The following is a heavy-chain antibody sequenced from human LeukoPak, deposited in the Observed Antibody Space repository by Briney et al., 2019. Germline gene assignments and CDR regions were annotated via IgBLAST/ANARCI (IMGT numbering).Heavy chain of an antibody. V-gene: IGHV4-39*07. CDR2: IYNSGST. CDR3: AERGSGWYFHN. D-gene: IGHD6-19*01. CDR1: GDSISRSRHF. Sequence: PAETLSLTCTVSGDSISRSRHFWAWIRQSPGRGLEWIGYIYNSGSTYYNPSLKSLVTISVDTSKNQFSLRLSSVTAADTAVYYCAERGSGWYFHNWGQGTLVTVSS. J-gene: IGHJ4*02.